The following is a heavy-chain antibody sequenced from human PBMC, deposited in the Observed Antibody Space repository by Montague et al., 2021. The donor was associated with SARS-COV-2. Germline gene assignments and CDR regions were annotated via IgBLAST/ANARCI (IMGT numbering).Heavy chain of an antibody. V-gene: IGHV4-39*01. CDR2: LNQNGKT. CDR3: AVEVKYFFDN. Sequence: SETLSLTCNVSGDSITNTRYFWGWLPHPPGKELNGVSSLNQNGKTNFNPALERRALMSMDTSKNQFPLRLSSVIASDTAVYYCAVEVKYFFDNWGQGFLVSVSS. J-gene: IGHJ4*02. CDR1: GDSITNTRYF. D-gene: IGHD3-22*01.